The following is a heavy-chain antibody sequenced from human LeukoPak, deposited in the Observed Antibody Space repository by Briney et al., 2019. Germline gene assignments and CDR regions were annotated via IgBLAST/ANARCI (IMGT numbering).Heavy chain of an antibody. CDR1: GFTVSSNY. D-gene: IGHD6-13*01. CDR3: ARPLVYYYYGMDV. J-gene: IGHJ6*02. Sequence: GGSLRLSCAASGFTVSSNYMSWVRQAPGKGLEWVSVIYSGGSTYYADSVKGRFTISRDNSKNTPYLQMNSLRAEDTAVYYCARPLVYYYYGMDVWGQGTTVTVSS. CDR2: IYSGGST. V-gene: IGHV3-66*04.